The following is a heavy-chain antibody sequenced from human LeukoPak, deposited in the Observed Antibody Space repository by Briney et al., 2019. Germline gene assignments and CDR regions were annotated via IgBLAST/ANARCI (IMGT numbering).Heavy chain of an antibody. D-gene: IGHD3-22*01. CDR3: ATLDSYYDNSGRPLVPD. J-gene: IGHJ4*02. V-gene: IGHV1-24*01. CDR1: GYTFTDFS. Sequence: GASVKVSCNISGYTFTDFSMHWVRQAPGKGLEWMGGFNREDDEAIYAPHFQGRVTVTEDTSTDTAYMELSSLRSEDTAVYYCATLDSYYDNSGRPLVPDWGQGTLVTVSS. CDR2: FNREDDEA.